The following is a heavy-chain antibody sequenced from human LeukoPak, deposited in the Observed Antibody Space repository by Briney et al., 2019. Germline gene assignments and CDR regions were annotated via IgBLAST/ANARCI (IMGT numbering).Heavy chain of an antibody. D-gene: IGHD3-3*01. Sequence: PGGSLRLSCAASGFTFSSYWMHWVRQAPGKGLVWVSRINSDGSSTSYADSVKGRFTISRDNAKNTLYLQMNSLRAEDTAVYYCARGDMYYDFWSGPQEFDYWGQGTLVTVSS. CDR3: ARGDMYYDFWSGPQEFDY. J-gene: IGHJ4*02. CDR2: INSDGSST. V-gene: IGHV3-74*01. CDR1: GFTFSSYW.